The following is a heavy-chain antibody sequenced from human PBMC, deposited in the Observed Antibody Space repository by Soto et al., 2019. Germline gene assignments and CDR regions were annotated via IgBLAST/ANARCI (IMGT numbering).Heavy chain of an antibody. V-gene: IGHV1-2*02. J-gene: IGHJ4*02. Sequence: GASVKVSCKASGYTLSDYFIHWVRQAPGQGLEWMGWINPDSGTPYYAQKFQGRVTMTRDTSLGTAYLVFNRLESDDTAVYYCARSDDLWGPGTLVTVSS. CDR3: ARSDDL. CDR2: INPDSGTP. CDR1: GYTLSDYF.